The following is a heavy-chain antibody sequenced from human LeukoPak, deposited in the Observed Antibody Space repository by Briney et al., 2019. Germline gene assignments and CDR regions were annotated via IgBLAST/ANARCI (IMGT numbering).Heavy chain of an antibody. CDR2: IYYSGST. D-gene: IGHD3-22*01. CDR3: AREEARKYYYDSSGYSIY. CDR1: GGSISSYY. J-gene: IGHJ4*02. Sequence: SETLSLTCTVSGGSISSYYWSWIRQPPGKGLEWIGYIYYSGSTNYNPSLKSRVTISVDTSKNQFSLKLSSVTAADTAVYYCAREEARKYYYDSSGYSIYWGQGTLVTVSS. V-gene: IGHV4-59*12.